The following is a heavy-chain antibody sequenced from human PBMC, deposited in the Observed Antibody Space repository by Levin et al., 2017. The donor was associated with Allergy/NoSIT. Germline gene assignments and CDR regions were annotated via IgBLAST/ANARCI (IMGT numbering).Heavy chain of an antibody. Sequence: PGESLKISCTASGFTFSSYPMHWLRQAPGKGLEWVAVISYDGSTKYYADSVKGRFTISRDDSKNTLYLQMNSLRAEDTAVYYCARSDSSAYPDYWGQGTLVTVSS. J-gene: IGHJ4*02. CDR3: ARSDSSAYPDY. CDR1: GFTFSSYP. D-gene: IGHD3-22*01. CDR2: ISYDGSTK. V-gene: IGHV3-30-3*01.